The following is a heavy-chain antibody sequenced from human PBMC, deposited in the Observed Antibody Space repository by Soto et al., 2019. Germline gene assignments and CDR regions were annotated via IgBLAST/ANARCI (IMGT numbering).Heavy chain of an antibody. J-gene: IGHJ3*02. D-gene: IGHD3-9*01. CDR2: ISSSSSTI. V-gene: IGHV3-48*01. CDR3: AREVLRYFDWLLTESDHDAFDI. Sequence: GGSLRLSCAASGFTFSSYSMNWVRQAPGKGLEWVSYISSSSSTIYYADSVKGRFTISRDNAKNSLYLQMNSLRAEDTAVYYCAREVLRYFDWLLTESDHDAFDIWGQGTMVTVSS. CDR1: GFTFSSYS.